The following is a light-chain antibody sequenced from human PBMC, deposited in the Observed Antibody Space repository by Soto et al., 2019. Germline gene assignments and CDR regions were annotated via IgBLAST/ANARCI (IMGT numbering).Light chain of an antibody. CDR3: QQLYTSPLT. V-gene: IGKV1-39*01. CDR1: QNKNNY. CDR2: TTS. J-gene: IGKJ5*01. Sequence: IQMTQSPASLSASVGDRITISGRSSQNKNNYSNWYHQKPGKAPNLLFHTTSTLPSGAPSRFSGGGSATEFTLTISRLLHDDFVAYHCQQLYTSPLTFGQGTRVDIK.